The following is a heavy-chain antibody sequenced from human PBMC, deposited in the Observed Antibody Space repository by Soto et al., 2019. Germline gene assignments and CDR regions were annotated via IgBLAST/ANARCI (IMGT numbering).Heavy chain of an antibody. Sequence: GASVKVSCKASGYTFTSYDINWVRQATGQGLEWMGWMNPNSGNTGYAQKFQGRVTMTRNTSISTAYMELSSLRSDDTAVYYCARGRLLATIKVPFEYWGQGTLVTVSS. CDR3: ARGRLLATIKVPFEY. V-gene: IGHV1-8*01. CDR1: GYTFTSYD. J-gene: IGHJ4*02. D-gene: IGHD5-12*01. CDR2: MNPNSGNT.